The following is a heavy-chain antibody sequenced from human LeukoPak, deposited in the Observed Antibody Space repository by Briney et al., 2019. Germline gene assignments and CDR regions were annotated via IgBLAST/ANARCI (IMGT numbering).Heavy chain of an antibody. Sequence: GESLKIPRKGSGYRFTSYWIGWVRPIPGKGLAWMGLNYPGDSDTRHSPSFQGQVPLPPDQPTSPAFPPCRRRKASDPPMYYCPRQGSIVATLSDYWGQGTLVTVSS. CDR2: NYPGDSDT. CDR3: PRQGSIVATLSDY. J-gene: IGHJ4*02. D-gene: IGHD5-12*01. CDR1: GYRFTSYW. V-gene: IGHV5-51*01.